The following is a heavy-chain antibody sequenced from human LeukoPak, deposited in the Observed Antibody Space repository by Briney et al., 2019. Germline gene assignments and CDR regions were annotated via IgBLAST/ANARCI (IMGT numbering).Heavy chain of an antibody. J-gene: IGHJ3*01. V-gene: IGHV5-51*01. D-gene: IGHD3-16*01. CDR1: GFTFSNYN. CDR2: IYPGDSDT. Sequence: PGGSLRLSCAASGFTFSNYNMNWVRQAPGKGLEWMGTIYPGDSDTRYSPSFQGQVTMSADKSINTAYLQWSSLKASDTAMYYCASPIGADYSDAFDVWGQGTMVTVSS. CDR3: ASPIGADYSDAFDV.